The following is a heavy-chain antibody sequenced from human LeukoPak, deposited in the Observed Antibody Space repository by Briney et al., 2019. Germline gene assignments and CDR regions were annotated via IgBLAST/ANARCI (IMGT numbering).Heavy chain of an antibody. CDR3: ARNRRYCSGGSCDPYDAFDI. CDR1: GFTFSSYS. Sequence: PGGSLRLSCAASGFTFSSYSMNWVRQAPGKGLEWVSSISSSSSYIYYADSVKGRFTISRDNAKNSLYLQMNSLRAEDTAVYYCARNRRYCSGGSCDPYDAFDIWGQGTMVTVSS. CDR2: ISSSSSYI. D-gene: IGHD2-15*01. V-gene: IGHV3-21*01. J-gene: IGHJ3*02.